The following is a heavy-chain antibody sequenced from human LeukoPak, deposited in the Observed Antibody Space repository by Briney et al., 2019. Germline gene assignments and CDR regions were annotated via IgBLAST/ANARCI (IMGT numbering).Heavy chain of an antibody. J-gene: IGHJ4*02. Sequence: SGGSLRLSCAASGFTFSSYAMHWVRQAPGKGLEWVAVISYDGSNKYYADSVKGRFTISRDNSKNTLYLQMNSLRAEDTAVYYCARESEVRQWLVLRGSPIFDYWGQGTLVTVSS. V-gene: IGHV3-30-3*01. CDR3: ARESEVRQWLVLRGSPIFDY. CDR1: GFTFSSYA. CDR2: ISYDGSNK. D-gene: IGHD6-19*01.